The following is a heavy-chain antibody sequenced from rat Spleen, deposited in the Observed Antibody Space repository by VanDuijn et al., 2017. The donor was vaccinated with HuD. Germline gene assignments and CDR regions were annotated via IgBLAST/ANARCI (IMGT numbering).Heavy chain of an antibody. V-gene: IGHV5-25*01. CDR3: ARQDYPGYFDY. CDR1: GFIFKNYW. Sequence: EVQLVESGGGLMQPGGSLKLSCIASGFIFKNYWLTWVRQAPTKGLEWVASISPSGGSTYYRDSVKGRFTVSRDNAKSTLYLQMDSLRSEDTATYYCARQDYPGYFDYWGQGVMVTVSS. CDR2: ISPSGGST. D-gene: IGHD1-4*01. J-gene: IGHJ2*01.